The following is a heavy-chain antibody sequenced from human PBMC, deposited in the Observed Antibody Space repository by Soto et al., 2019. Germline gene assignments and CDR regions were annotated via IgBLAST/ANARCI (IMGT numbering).Heavy chain of an antibody. CDR3: ASALRGGYNNGWPPGY. V-gene: IGHV4-4*02. CDR2: IYHSGST. D-gene: IGHD6-19*01. J-gene: IGHJ4*02. Sequence: SETLSLTCAVSGGSISSDNWWSWVRQPPGKGLEWIAEIYHSGSTYYNPSLKGRVTISMDKSKNQFSLKLSSVTAADTAVYYCASALRGGYNNGWPPGYWGQGTLVTVSS. CDR1: GGSISSDNW.